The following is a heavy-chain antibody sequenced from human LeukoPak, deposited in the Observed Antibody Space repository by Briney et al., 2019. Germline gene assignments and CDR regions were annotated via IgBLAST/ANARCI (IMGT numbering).Heavy chain of an antibody. D-gene: IGHD6-19*01. CDR3: ARAVGSGWYYYGMDV. J-gene: IGHJ6*02. CDR1: GGSISSYY. V-gene: IGHV4-59*01. CDR2: IYYSGST. Sequence: PSETLSLTCTVSGGSISSYYWSWIRQPPGKGLEWIGYIYYSGSTNYNPSLKSRVTISVDTSKNQFSLKLSSVTAADTAVYYCARAVGSGWYYYGMDVWGQGTTVTVSS.